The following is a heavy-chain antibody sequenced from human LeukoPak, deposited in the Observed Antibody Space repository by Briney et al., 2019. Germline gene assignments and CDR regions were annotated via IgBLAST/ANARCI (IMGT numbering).Heavy chain of an antibody. Sequence: GGSLRLSCAASGFXFSDHYIDWVRQAPGKGLEWVGRTRNKANSYTTEYAASVKGRFTISRDGSKNSLYLQMNSLKTEDTAVYYCARSSVSSDDYWGQGTLVTVSS. V-gene: IGHV3-72*01. CDR3: ARSSVSSDDY. CDR1: GFXFSDHY. CDR2: TRNKANSYTT. J-gene: IGHJ4*02. D-gene: IGHD6-6*01.